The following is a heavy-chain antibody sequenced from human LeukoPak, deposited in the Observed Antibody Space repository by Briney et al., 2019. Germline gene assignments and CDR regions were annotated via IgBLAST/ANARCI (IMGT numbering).Heavy chain of an antibody. J-gene: IGHJ5*02. CDR2: IYYSGST. CDR3: ARSNSFYYDS. CDR1: GGSVSSSGSY. D-gene: IGHD3-16*01. V-gene: IGHV4-61*08. Sequence: SETLSLTCTVSGGSVSSSGSYWSWIRQPPGKGLEWFAYIYYSGSTTYNPSLKSRVIISVDTSKNQFSLRLSSVTAADTAVYYCARSNSFYYDSWGQGTLVTVSS.